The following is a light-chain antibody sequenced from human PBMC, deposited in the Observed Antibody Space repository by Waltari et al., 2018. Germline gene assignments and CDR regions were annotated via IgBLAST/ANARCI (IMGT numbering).Light chain of an antibody. CDR1: QSVSSSS. V-gene: IGKV3-20*01. CDR3: QQYGRT. J-gene: IGKJ1*01. CDR2: GAS. Sequence: DIVLTQSPGTLSLSPGEIATLSCRASQSVSSSSLAWYQQKPGQAPRLLIYGASSRATGIPVRFSGSGSGTDFTLTISRLEPEDFAVYYCQQYGRTFGQGTKVEI.